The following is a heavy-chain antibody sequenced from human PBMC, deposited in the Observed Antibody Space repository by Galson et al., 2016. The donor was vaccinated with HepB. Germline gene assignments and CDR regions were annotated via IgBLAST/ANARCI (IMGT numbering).Heavy chain of an antibody. J-gene: IGHJ5*01. CDR2: IYWDDDV. CDR1: GFSLSTAGMG. CDR3: AHHREWFDF. V-gene: IGHV2-5*08. D-gene: IGHD1-14*01. Sequence: PALVKPTQTLTLTCTFSGFSLSTAGMGVGWIRQPPGKALEWLALIYWDDDVRYSPSLKNRLTITKGTSENQVVLTMTNMNPVETATYYCAHHREWFDFWGQGNLVIVSS.